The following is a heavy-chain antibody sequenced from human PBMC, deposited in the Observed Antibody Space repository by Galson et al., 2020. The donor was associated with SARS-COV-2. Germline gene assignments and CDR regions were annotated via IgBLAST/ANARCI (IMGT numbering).Heavy chain of an antibody. Sequence: SGPTLVKPTQTLTLTCTFSGFSLSTSGVGVGWIRQPPGKALEWLALIYWDDDTRYSPSLKSRLTITKDTSKNQVVLTMTNMDPVDTATYYCAHTDNYYDSSGSRLFDYWGQGTLVTVSS. CDR3: AHTDNYYDSSGSRLFDY. V-gene: IGHV2-5*02. CDR2: IYWDDDT. J-gene: IGHJ4*02. CDR1: GFSLSTSGVG. D-gene: IGHD3-22*01.